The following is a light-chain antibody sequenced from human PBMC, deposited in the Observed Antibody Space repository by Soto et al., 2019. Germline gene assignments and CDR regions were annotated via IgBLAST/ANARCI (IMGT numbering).Light chain of an antibody. CDR1: SSDVGGYNY. Sequence: QSALTQPASVSGSPGQSITISCTGTSSDVGGYNYVSWYQQHPGKAPKLMIYDVSNRPSGVSNRFSGSKSGNTASLTISGLQAEGEADYYCSSYTSSSPSFGTGTKVPVL. CDR3: SSYTSSSPS. V-gene: IGLV2-14*01. J-gene: IGLJ1*01. CDR2: DVS.